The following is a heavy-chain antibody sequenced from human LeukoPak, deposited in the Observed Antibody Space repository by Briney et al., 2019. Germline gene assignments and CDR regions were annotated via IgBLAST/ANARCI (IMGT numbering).Heavy chain of an antibody. J-gene: IGHJ6*03. V-gene: IGHV4-38-2*01. CDR3: ARAGLLGRRTGDMDV. CDR1: GFSFSRYG. CDR2: IYHSGST. Sequence: GTLRLSCAASGFSFSRYGMTWVRQAPGKGLEWIGSIYHSGSTYYNPSLKSRVTMSVDTSKNQFSLKLSSVTAADTAVYYCARAGLLGRRTGDMDVWGKGTTVTVSS. D-gene: IGHD1-14*01.